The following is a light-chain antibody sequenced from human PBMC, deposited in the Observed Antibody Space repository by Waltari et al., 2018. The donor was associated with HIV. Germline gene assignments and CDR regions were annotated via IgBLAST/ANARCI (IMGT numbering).Light chain of an antibody. CDR1: NIGSKS. J-gene: IGLJ2*01. CDR3: QVWDSSTDHVV. V-gene: IGLV3-21*02. Sequence: SYVLTQPPSVSVAPGQTARIACGGDNIGSKSVHWYQQRPGQAPVLVVYDNSDRPSGIPERFSGYNSGNTATLTISRVEAGDEADFHCQVWDSSTDHVVFGGGTKLTVL. CDR2: DNS.